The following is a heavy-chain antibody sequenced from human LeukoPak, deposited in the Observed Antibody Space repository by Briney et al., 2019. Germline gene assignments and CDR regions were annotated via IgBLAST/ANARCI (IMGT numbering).Heavy chain of an antibody. D-gene: IGHD3-22*01. Sequence: GGSLRLSCAASGFTFSSYAMSWVRQAPGKGLEWVSAISGSGDSTYYADSVKGRFTISRDNSKNTLYLQMNSLRAEDTAVYYCAKGNTMIVVVSDYWGQGTLVTVSS. J-gene: IGHJ4*02. V-gene: IGHV3-23*01. CDR1: GFTFSSYA. CDR3: AKGNTMIVVVSDY. CDR2: ISGSGDST.